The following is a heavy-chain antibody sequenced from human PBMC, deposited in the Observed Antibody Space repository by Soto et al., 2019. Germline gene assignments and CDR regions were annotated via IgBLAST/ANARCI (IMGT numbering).Heavy chain of an antibody. J-gene: IGHJ4*02. Sequence: ASVKVSCKASGYTFSTCGISWVRQAPGQGLEWMGWISAYNGNTAYAQNLQGRVTMTTDTSTSTAYMELRSLRSDDTAVYYCARDGGVVVAGTLLWAFDYWGLGTLVTVSS. CDR1: GYTFSTCG. CDR3: ARDGGVVVAGTLLWAFDY. CDR2: ISAYNGNT. D-gene: IGHD2-15*01. V-gene: IGHV1-18*01.